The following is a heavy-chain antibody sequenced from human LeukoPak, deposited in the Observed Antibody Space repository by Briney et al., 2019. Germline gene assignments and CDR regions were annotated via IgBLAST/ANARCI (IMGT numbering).Heavy chain of an antibody. D-gene: IGHD6-13*01. CDR1: GYTFTSYD. Sequence: ASVKVSCKASGYTFTSYDINWVRQATGQGLEWMGWMNPNSGNTGYAQKFQGRVTITRNTSISTAYMELSSLRSEDTAVYYCARKQQRVEGFDPWGQGTVVTVSS. J-gene: IGHJ5*02. CDR2: MNPNSGNT. V-gene: IGHV1-8*03. CDR3: ARKQQRVEGFDP.